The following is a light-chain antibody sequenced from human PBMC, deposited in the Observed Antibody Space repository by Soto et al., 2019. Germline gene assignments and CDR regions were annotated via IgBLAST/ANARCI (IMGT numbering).Light chain of an antibody. CDR1: ISDVGGYNY. CDR2: EVS. V-gene: IGLV2-14*01. CDR3: SSYTSSSTRV. Sequence: QSALTQPASVSGSPGQSITISCTGTISDVGGYNYVSWYQQHPGKAPKLMIYEVSNRPSGVSNRFSGSKSGNTASLTISVLQAEDEADYYCSSYTSSSTRVFGGGTKVTVL. J-gene: IGLJ2*01.